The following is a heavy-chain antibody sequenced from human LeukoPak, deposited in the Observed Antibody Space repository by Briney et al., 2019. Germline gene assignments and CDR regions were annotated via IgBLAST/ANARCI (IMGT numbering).Heavy chain of an antibody. CDR2: IYPGDSDT. V-gene: IGHV5-51*01. CDR1: GYSFTSYW. Sequence: GESLKISCKGSGYSFTSYWIGWVRQMPGKGLEWMGIIYPGDSDTRYSPSLQGQVTISADKSISTGYLQWSSLKASDTAMYYCARHSYDFWSGYYCDYWGQGTLVTVSS. CDR3: ARHSYDFWSGYYCDY. D-gene: IGHD3-3*01. J-gene: IGHJ4*02.